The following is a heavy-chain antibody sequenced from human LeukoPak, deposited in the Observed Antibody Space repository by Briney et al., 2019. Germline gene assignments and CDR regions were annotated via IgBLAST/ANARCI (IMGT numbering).Heavy chain of an antibody. D-gene: IGHD6-19*01. J-gene: IGHJ4*02. CDR3: ASRSSGWPRYDFDY. Sequence: SETLSLTCAVYGGSFSGYYWSWIRQPPGKGLEWIGEINHSGSTNYNPSLKSRVTISVDTSKNQFSLKLSSVTAADTAVYYCASRSSGWPRYDFDYWGQGTLVTVSS. V-gene: IGHV4-34*01. CDR2: INHSGST. CDR1: GGSFSGYY.